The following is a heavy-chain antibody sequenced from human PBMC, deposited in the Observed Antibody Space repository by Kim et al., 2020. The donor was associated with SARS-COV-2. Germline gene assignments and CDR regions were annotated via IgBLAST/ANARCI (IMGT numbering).Heavy chain of an antibody. D-gene: IGHD6-13*01. J-gene: IGHJ4*02. CDR3: ARRTSSSWRYFDY. V-gene: IGHV7-4-1*02. Sequence: YAQGFTGRFVFSLDTSVSTAYLQISSLKAEDTAVYYCARRTSSSWRYFDYWGQGTLVTVSS.